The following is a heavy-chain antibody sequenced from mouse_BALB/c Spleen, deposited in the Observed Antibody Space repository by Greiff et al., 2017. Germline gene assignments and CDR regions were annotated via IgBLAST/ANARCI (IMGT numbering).Heavy chain of an antibody. D-gene: IGHD2-14*01. CDR1: GFTFSDYY. CDR3: ARDASYRYDGYAMDY. Sequence: VQLKESGGGLVKPGGSLKLSCAASGFTFSDYYMYWVRQTPEKRLEWVATISDGGSYTYYPDSVKGRFTISRDNAKNNLYLQMSSLKSEDTAMYYCARDASYRYDGYAMDYWGQGTSVTVSS. V-gene: IGHV5-4*02. J-gene: IGHJ4*01. CDR2: ISDGGSYT.